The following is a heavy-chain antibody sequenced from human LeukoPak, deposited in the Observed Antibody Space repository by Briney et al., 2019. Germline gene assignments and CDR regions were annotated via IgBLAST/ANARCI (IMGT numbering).Heavy chain of an antibody. J-gene: IGHJ4*02. D-gene: IGHD5-18*01. CDR3: ARLIGYTHYY. CDR2: MYPGGSDT. CDR1: GYRFTSYW. V-gene: IGHV5-51*01. Sequence: GESLKISCEGSGYRFTSYWIAWVRQMPGKGLEWMGIMYPGGSDTRYSPSFQGQVTISADKSISTAYLQWSSLKASDTAMYYCARLIGYTHYYWGQGTLVTVSS.